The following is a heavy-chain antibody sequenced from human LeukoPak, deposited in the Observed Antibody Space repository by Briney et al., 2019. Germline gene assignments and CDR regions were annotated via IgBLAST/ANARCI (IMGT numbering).Heavy chain of an antibody. Sequence: SETLSLTCAVYGGSFSGYYWSWIRQPPGKGLEWIGEINHSGSTNYNPSLKSRVTISVDTSKNQFSLKLSSVTAADTAVYYCARGGYYDSSGSYNWFDPWGQGTLVTVSS. V-gene: IGHV4-34*01. CDR1: GGSFSGYY. CDR3: ARGGYYDSSGSYNWFDP. D-gene: IGHD3-22*01. J-gene: IGHJ5*02. CDR2: INHSGST.